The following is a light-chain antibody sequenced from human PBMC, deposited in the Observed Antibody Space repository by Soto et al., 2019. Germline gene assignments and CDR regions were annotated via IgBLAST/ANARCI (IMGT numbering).Light chain of an antibody. Sequence: QSVLTQPPSVSGAPGQRVTISCTGSSSNIGAGYDVHWYQQLPGTAPKLLISGNSNRPSGVPDRFSGSKSGTSASLAITGLQAEDEADYYCQSYDSSLDVVLGGGTTLTVL. J-gene: IGLJ2*01. CDR1: SSNIGAGYD. V-gene: IGLV1-40*01. CDR2: GNS. CDR3: QSYDSSLDVV.